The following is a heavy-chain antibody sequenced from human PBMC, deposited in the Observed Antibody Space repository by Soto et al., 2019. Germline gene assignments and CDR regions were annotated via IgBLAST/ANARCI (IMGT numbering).Heavy chain of an antibody. V-gene: IGHV4-31*03. J-gene: IGHJ4*02. CDR1: GGSISSGGTGSY. CDR3: ASGHDAYKVRY. Sequence: QVQLQESGPGLVKPSQTLSLTCTVSGGSISSGGTGSYWTWIRQLPGKGLEWIGYIYYTGNPYYNPSIKSRPTISIDASENQFSLKLTSVTAADTAVYFCASGHDAYKVRYWGQGTLVTVSS. CDR2: IYYTGNP. D-gene: IGHD1-1*01.